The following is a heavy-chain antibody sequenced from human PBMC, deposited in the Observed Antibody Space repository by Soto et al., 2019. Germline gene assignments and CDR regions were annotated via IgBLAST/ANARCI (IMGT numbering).Heavy chain of an antibody. Sequence: SETLSLTCAVSGYSISSGYYWGWIRQPPGKGLEWIGSIYHSGSTYYNPSLKSRVTISVDTSKNQFSLKLSSVTAADTAVYYCARHLRFLEWLSSFDYWGQGTLVTVSS. CDR2: IYHSGST. D-gene: IGHD3-3*01. CDR1: GYSISSGYY. V-gene: IGHV4-38-2*01. J-gene: IGHJ4*02. CDR3: ARHLRFLEWLSSFDY.